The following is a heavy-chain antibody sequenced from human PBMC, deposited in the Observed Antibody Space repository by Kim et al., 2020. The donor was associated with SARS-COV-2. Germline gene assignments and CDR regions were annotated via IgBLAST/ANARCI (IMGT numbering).Heavy chain of an antibody. V-gene: IGHV4-59*13. J-gene: IGHJ4*02. D-gene: IGHD3-16*01. CDR2: IYYSGST. Sequence: SETLSLTCTVSGGSISSYYWSWIRQPPGKGLEWIGYIYYSGSTNYNPSLKSRVTISVDTSKNQFSLKLSSVTAADTAVYYCARVYGFYVWGIPPPFFDYWGQGTLVTVSS. CDR1: GGSISSYY. CDR3: ARVYGFYVWGIPPPFFDY.